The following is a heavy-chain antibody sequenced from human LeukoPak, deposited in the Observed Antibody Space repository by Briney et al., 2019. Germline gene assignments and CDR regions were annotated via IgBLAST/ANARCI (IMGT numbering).Heavy chain of an antibody. D-gene: IGHD6-19*01. Sequence: SETLSLTCTVSGGSISTYYWNWIRQPAGKGLEWIGRIHTSGSTNYNPSLKSRVTVSVDTSKSQFSLKLSSVTAADTAVYYCARGKVVAGTPGQNSWDYWGQGTLVTVSS. V-gene: IGHV4-4*07. J-gene: IGHJ4*02. CDR3: ARGKVVAGTPGQNSWDY. CDR2: IHTSGST. CDR1: GGSISTYY.